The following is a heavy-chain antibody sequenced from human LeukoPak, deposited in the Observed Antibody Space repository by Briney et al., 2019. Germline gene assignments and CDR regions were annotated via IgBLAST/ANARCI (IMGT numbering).Heavy chain of an antibody. J-gene: IGHJ4*02. CDR1: GFTFTDYW. CDR3: ARVGTWELQRVFDY. CDR2: IHKAGTES. Sequence: GGPLRLSCAASGFTFTDYWMTWVRQVPGKGLEWVANIHKAGTESYYVDSMKGRFAISRDNAKNSLYLQLSSLRVDDTAVCYCARVGTWELQRVFDYWGQGTLVTVSS. V-gene: IGHV3-7*01. D-gene: IGHD1-26*01.